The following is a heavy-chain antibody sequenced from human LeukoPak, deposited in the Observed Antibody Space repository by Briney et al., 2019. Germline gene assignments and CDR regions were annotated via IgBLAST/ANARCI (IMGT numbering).Heavy chain of an antibody. D-gene: IGHD2-2*01. CDR1: GFTFSSNG. V-gene: IGHV3-30*18. Sequence: GRSLRLPCAASGFTFSSNGMHWVRQAPGKGLEWVAFISYDGSTKYYADSVRGRFTISRDNSKNTLYLQMNSLRAEDTTVYYCAKDLSTKWSLDYWGQGTLVTVSS. CDR2: ISYDGSTK. J-gene: IGHJ4*02. CDR3: AKDLSTKWSLDY.